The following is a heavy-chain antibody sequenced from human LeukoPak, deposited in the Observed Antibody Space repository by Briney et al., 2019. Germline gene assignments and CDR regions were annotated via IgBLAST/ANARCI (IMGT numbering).Heavy chain of an antibody. CDR2: INWNGGST. CDR1: GFTFDDYG. V-gene: IGHV3-20*04. CDR3: ARGPHYYDSSGYYGLFDY. Sequence: GGSLRLSCAASGFTFDDYGMSWVRQAPGKGLEWVSGINWNGGSTGYADSVKGRFTISRDNAKNSLYLQMNSLRAGDTALYYCARGPHYYDSSGYYGLFDYWGQGTLVTVSS. J-gene: IGHJ4*02. D-gene: IGHD3-22*01.